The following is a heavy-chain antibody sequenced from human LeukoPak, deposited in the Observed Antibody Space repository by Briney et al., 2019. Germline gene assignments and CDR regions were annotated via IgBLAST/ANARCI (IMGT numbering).Heavy chain of an antibody. CDR1: GFNHANFA. V-gene: IGHV3-23*01. CDR3: VRVMEYSYDY. D-gene: IGHD3-16*01. CDR2: ISSSGFAT. Sequence: GGSLRLSCATSGFNHANFAMDWVRQTPGKGLEWVSSISSSGFATYYGDSVKGRFTISRDNSENTLYLQMNSLKTKDTAVYYCVRVMEYSYDYWGQGTLVTVSS. J-gene: IGHJ4*02.